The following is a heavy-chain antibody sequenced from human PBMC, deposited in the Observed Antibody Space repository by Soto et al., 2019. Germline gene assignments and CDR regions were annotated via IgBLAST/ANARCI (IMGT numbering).Heavy chain of an antibody. V-gene: IGHV3-21*01. J-gene: IGHJ4*02. D-gene: IGHD3-16*01. CDR3: ARAGGPAAPSDY. CDR2: ISSSSSYI. CDR1: GFTFSSYS. Sequence: EVQLVESGGGLVKPGGSLRLSCAASGFTFSSYSMNWVRQAPGKGLEWVSSISSSSSYIYYADSVKGRFTISRDNAKNSLYLQMNSLRAEDTAVYYCARAGGPAAPSDYWGQGTLVTVSS.